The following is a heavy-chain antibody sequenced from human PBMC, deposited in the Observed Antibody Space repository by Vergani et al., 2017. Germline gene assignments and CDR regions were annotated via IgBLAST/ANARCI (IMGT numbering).Heavy chain of an antibody. CDR3: ARDCPHSGSNSQLCN. CDR1: EGTFTTYN. D-gene: IGHD1-26*01. V-gene: IGHV1-69*08. J-gene: IGHJ4*02. CDR2: IIPMFDIT. Sequence: QVHLVQSGGEVKKPGSSVRVSCKASEGTFTTYNFNWVRQAPGQGLEWMGRIIPMFDITNHAQKFQGRVTLTADKSKNTAYMELSSLRYEDTAVYYCARDCPHSGSNSQLCNWGQGTLVTVSS.